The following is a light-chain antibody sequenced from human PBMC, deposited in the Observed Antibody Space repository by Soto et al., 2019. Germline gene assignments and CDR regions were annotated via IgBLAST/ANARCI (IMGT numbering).Light chain of an antibody. V-gene: IGKV3-11*01. Sequence: EIAVTQSLGTRSLSPVDRAPLSCHPSQSVSSNLAWYRQKPGQAPRLPIYDASNRATGIPARFSGSGSGTDFTLTISSLEPEDFAVYYCQQRSNWPPITFGQGTRLEIK. J-gene: IGKJ5*01. CDR2: DAS. CDR1: QSVSSN. CDR3: QQRSNWPPIT.